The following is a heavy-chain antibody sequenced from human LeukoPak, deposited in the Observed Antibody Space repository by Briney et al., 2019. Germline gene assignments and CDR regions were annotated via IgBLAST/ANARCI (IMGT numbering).Heavy chain of an antibody. CDR1: GGSISSSSYY. CDR3: ARGLGYDSSGYFDY. Sequence: SETLSLTCTVSGGSISSSSYYWGWIRQPPGKGLEWIGSIYYSGSTYYNPSLKSRVTISVDTSKNQFSLKLSSVTAADTAVYYCARGLGYDSSGYFDYWGQGTLVTVSS. CDR2: IYYSGST. D-gene: IGHD3-22*01. V-gene: IGHV4-39*01. J-gene: IGHJ4*02.